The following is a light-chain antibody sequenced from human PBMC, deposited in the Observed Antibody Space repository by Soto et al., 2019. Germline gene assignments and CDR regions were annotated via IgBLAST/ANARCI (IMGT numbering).Light chain of an antibody. CDR1: QSISSW. CDR3: QQYNSYST. Sequence: DIKMTQSPSTLSASVGDRVTITCRDSQSISSWLAWYQQKPGKAPKLLIYDAYSLESGVPSRFSGSGSGTEFTLTISSLQPDDFATYYCQQYNSYSTFGQGTKVEIK. V-gene: IGKV1-5*01. J-gene: IGKJ1*01. CDR2: DAY.